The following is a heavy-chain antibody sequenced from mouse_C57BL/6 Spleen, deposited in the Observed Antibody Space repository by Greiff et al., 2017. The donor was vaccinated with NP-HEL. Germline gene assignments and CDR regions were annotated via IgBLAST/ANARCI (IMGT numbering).Heavy chain of an antibody. CDR3: ARAPYDYDFDY. V-gene: IGHV1-9*01. CDR2: ILPGSGST. J-gene: IGHJ2*01. CDR1: GYTFTGYW. Sequence: VQLQQSGAELLKPGASVKLSCKATGYTFTGYWIEWVKQRPGHGLEWIGEILPGSGSTNYNGKFKGKATLTADKSSSTAYMQLSSLTSEDSAVYFCARAPYDYDFDYWGQGTTLTVSS. D-gene: IGHD2-4*01.